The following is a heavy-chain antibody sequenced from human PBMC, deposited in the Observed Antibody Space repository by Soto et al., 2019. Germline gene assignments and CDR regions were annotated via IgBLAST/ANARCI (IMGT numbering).Heavy chain of an antibody. V-gene: IGHV3-23*01. Sequence: LRLSCAASGFSFSDYAMTWVRQAPGKGLEWVSTIIDNGGSTYYADSVKGRFTISRDNSKKTLYLQMNSLRAEDTAVYHCAIGEWRSTSYFNSWGKGTLVTVSS. CDR2: IIDNGGST. J-gene: IGHJ4*02. CDR3: AIGEWRSTSYFNS. D-gene: IGHD3-10*01. CDR1: GFSFSDYA.